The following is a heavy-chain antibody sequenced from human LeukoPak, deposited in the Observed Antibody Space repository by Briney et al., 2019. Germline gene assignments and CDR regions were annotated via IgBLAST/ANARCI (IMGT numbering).Heavy chain of an antibody. Sequence: GGSLRLSCAAYGFTFNTYSMNWVRQTPGKGLEWVSYISSGSSAIYYADSVKGRFTISRDNAKNSLYLQLNSLRAEDTAVYYCARAPTWSAAFDIWGQGTMVTVSS. V-gene: IGHV3-48*01. CDR2: ISSGSSAI. J-gene: IGHJ3*02. D-gene: IGHD2-8*02. CDR3: ARAPTWSAAFDI. CDR1: GFTFNTYS.